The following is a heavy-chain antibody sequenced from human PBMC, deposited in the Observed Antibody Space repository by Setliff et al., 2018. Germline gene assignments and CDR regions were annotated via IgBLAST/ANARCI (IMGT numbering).Heavy chain of an antibody. J-gene: IGHJ3*02. Sequence: PSETLSLTCTVSGGSISSGSYYWSRIRQPAGKGLEWIGHIYTSGSTNYNPSLKSRVTISVDTSKNQFSLSLSSVTAADTAIYYCARVYGDETIDIWGQWKLVTVSS. CDR2: IYTSGST. D-gene: IGHD2-21*02. CDR3: ARVYGDETIDI. CDR1: GGSISSGSYY. V-gene: IGHV4-61*09.